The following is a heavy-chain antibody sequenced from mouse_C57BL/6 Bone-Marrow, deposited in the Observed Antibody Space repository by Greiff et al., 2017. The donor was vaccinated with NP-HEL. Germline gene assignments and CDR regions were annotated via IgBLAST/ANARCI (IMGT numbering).Heavy chain of an antibody. CDR3: ARIYYDYDVGDY. J-gene: IGHJ4*01. CDR2: IYPGSGST. CDR1: GYTFTSYW. V-gene: IGHV1-55*01. Sequence: QVQLKQPGAELVKPGASVKMSCKASGYTFTSYWITWVKQRPGQGLEWIGDIYPGSGSTNYNEKFKSKATLTVDTSSSTAYMQRSSLTSEDSAVYYCARIYYDYDVGDYWGQGTSVTVSS. D-gene: IGHD2-4*01.